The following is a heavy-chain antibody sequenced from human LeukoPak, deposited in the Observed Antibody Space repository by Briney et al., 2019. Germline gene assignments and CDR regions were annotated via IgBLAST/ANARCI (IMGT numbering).Heavy chain of an antibody. Sequence: PSETLSLTCAVYGGSFSGYYWSWIRQPPGKGLEWIGEINHSGSTNYNPSLKSRVTISVDTSKNQFSLKLISVTAADTAVYHCARVRGGYDAIDHWGQGTLVTVSS. CDR3: ARVRGGYDAIDH. V-gene: IGHV4-34*01. J-gene: IGHJ4*02. CDR2: INHSGST. CDR1: GGSFSGYY. D-gene: IGHD5-12*01.